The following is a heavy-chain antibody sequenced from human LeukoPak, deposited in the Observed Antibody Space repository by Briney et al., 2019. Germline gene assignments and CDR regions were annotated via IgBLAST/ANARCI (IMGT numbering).Heavy chain of an antibody. D-gene: IGHD3-10*01. J-gene: IGHJ5*02. CDR1: GFTSSSYN. V-gene: IGHV3-21*01. CDR2: ITSDSRYM. Sequence: GGSLRLSCAASGFTSSSYNMNWVRQAPGKGLEWVSSITSDSRYMYYADSVKGRFTISRDNSKNTLYLQMNSLRAEDTAVYYCAKDYSKTSYYGSGTYYRPNWFDPWGQGTLVTVSS. CDR3: AKDYSKTSYYGSGTYYRPNWFDP.